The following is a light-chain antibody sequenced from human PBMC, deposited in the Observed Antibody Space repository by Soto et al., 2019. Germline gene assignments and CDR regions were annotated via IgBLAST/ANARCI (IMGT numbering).Light chain of an antibody. CDR3: SSYTTSNTRQIV. CDR2: DVS. Sequence: QSVLTQPASVSGSPGQSITISCTGTSSDVGGYNYVSWSQQHPGKSPNFIIYDVSNRLSGVSNLFSGSKSGNTASLTISGLQAEDEADYYCSSYTTSNTRQIVFGTGTKVTVL. CDR1: SSDVGGYNY. J-gene: IGLJ1*01. V-gene: IGLV2-14*01.